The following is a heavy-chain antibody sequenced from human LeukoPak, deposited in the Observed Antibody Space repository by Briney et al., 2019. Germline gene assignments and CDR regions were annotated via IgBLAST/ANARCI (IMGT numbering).Heavy chain of an antibody. D-gene: IGHD1-7*01. CDR1: GGSISSSSYY. V-gene: IGHV4-39*01. CDR2: IYYSGST. J-gene: IGHJ3*02. Sequence: SETLSLTCTVSGGSISSSSYYWGWIRQPPGKGLEWIGSIYYSGSTYYNPSLKSRVTISVDTSKNQFSLKLSSVTAADTAVYYCASTNWNSRAFDIWGQGTMVTVSS. CDR3: ASTNWNSRAFDI.